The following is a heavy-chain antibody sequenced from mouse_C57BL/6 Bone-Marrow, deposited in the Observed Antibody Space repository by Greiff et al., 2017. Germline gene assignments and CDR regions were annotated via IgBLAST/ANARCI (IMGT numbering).Heavy chain of an antibody. V-gene: IGHV1-19*01. CDR3: ATGNRGAWFAY. CDR1: GYTFTDYY. Sequence: EVQLQQSGPVLVKPGASVKMSCKASGYTFTDYYMNWVKQSHGKSLEWIGVINPYNGGTSYNQKFKGKATLTVDKSSSTAYMELNSLTSEDSAVYYCATGNRGAWFAYWGQGTLVTVSA. J-gene: IGHJ3*01. CDR2: INPYNGGT.